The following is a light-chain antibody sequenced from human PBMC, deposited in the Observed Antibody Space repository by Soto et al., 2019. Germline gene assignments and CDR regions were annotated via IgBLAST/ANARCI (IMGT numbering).Light chain of an antibody. Sequence: DIQMTQSPSTLSASVGDRVTITCRASESIRTWLAWYQQKPGKAPKLLIFKASTLESGVPSRFSGSGSGTEFTLTISSLQPDDFATYYCQQYNGYSSFGQGTKLEIK. CDR3: QQYNGYSS. V-gene: IGKV1-5*03. CDR1: ESIRTW. CDR2: KAS. J-gene: IGKJ2*03.